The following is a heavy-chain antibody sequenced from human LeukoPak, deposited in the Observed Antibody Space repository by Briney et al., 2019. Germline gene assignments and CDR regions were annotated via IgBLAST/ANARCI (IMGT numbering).Heavy chain of an antibody. CDR2: ISYDGSNK. D-gene: IGHD2-21*02. Sequence: GGSLRLSCAASGFTFSSYGMHWVRQAPGKGLEWVAVISYDGSNKYYADSVKGRFTISRDNSKNTLYLQMNSLRAEDTAVYYCAKGAFVVVTAPEFDYWGQGTLVTVSS. CDR1: GFTFSSYG. V-gene: IGHV3-30*18. J-gene: IGHJ4*02. CDR3: AKGAFVVVTAPEFDY.